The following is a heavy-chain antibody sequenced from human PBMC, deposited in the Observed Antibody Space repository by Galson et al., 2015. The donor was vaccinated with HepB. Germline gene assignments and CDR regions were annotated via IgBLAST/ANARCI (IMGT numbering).Heavy chain of an antibody. CDR3: ARDAYDYYDSSGLGGMG. CDR2: INSDGSST. D-gene: IGHD3-22*01. Sequence: SLRLSCAASGFTFSSYWMHWVRQAPGKGLVWVSRINSDGSSTSYADSVKGRFTISRDNAKNTLYLQMNSLRAEDTAVYYCARDAYDYYDSSGLGGMGWGQGTLVTVSS. J-gene: IGHJ4*02. CDR1: GFTFSSYW. V-gene: IGHV3-74*01.